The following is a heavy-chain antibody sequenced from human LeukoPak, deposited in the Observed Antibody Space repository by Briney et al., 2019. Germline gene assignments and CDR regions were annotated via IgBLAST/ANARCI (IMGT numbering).Heavy chain of an antibody. Sequence: GGSLRLSCAASGFIVSNYDMHWVRQVTGKGLGWVSVIGTAGDTYYPGSVKGRFTISREKAKNSLYLQMNSLRAEDTAVYYCARGSGTLRITMIRRVSNWFDPWGQGTLVTVSS. D-gene: IGHD3-10*01. CDR2: IGTAGDT. CDR1: GFIVSNYD. V-gene: IGHV3-13*01. J-gene: IGHJ5*02. CDR3: ARGSGTLRITMIRRVSNWFDP.